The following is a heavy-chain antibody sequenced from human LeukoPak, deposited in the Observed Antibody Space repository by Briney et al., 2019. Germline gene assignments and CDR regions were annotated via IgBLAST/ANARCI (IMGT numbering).Heavy chain of an antibody. V-gene: IGHV1-2*02. CDR2: INPNSGGT. CDR1: GYTFTGYY. J-gene: IGHJ4*02. CDR3: ARGVYYYDSSGYQIDY. D-gene: IGHD3-22*01. Sequence: ASVKVSCKASGYTFTGYYMHWVRQAPGQGLEWMGWINPNSGGTNYAQKFQGRVTMTRDTSISTDYMELSRLRSDDTAVYYCARGVYYYDSSGYQIDYWGQGTLVTVSS.